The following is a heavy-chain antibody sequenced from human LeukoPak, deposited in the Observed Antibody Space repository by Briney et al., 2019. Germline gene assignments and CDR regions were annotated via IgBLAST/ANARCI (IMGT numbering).Heavy chain of an antibody. CDR3: ATYVPTPRRGLDY. V-gene: IGHV3-7*01. D-gene: IGHD3-10*01. CDR2: MKVDGSAT. CDR1: TFTFNNYY. Sequence: GGTLRLSCAASTFTFNNYYMTWVRQAPGKGLEGVGRMKVDGSATSYVPSVKGRFANSRDSAKTSLFLQMTSLRAEDTAVYYCATYVPTPRRGLDYWGQGTPVTVSS. J-gene: IGHJ4*02.